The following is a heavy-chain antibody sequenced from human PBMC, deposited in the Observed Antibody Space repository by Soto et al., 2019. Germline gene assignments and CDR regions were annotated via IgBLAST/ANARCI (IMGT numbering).Heavy chain of an antibody. V-gene: IGHV1-69*02. D-gene: IGHD2-2*01. CDR1: GGTFSSYT. Sequence: GASVKVSCKASGGTFSSYTISWVRQAPGQGLEWMGRIIPILGIANYAQKFQGRVTITADKSTSTAYMELSSLRSEDTAVYYCARLVLPHERFDPWGQGTLVTVSS. J-gene: IGHJ5*02. CDR2: IIPILGIA. CDR3: ARLVLPHERFDP.